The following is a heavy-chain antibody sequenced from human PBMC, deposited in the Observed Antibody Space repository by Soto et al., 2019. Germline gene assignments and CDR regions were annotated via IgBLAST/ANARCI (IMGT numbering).Heavy chain of an antibody. V-gene: IGHV6-1*01. CDR1: GDSVSSSSAG. CDR3: ARGEQYSGRIFDY. D-gene: IGHD1-26*01. J-gene: IGHJ4*01. CDR2: TYYRSKWYY. Sequence: QTLSLTCAITGDSVSSSSAGWSWVRQSPSRGLEWLGRTYYRSKWYYEYAVSVRGRITINPDTSKNQYSLQLNSVTPEDTAVYFCARGEQYSGRIFDYWGQGTLVTVSS.